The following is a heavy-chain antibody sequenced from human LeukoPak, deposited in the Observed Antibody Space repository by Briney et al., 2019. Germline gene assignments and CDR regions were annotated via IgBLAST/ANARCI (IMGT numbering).Heavy chain of an antibody. CDR3: TRIPTHYYGSGSYYGYFDS. J-gene: IGHJ4*02. V-gene: IGHV4-31*03. CDR2: MNNRVTS. Sequence: SETLSLTCTVSGGSTSSGDYYWNWIRQHPGKGLEWIGDMNNRVTSNYNPSLRSRVTISVDTSNNQFSLRLSSVTAADTAVYYCTRIPTHYYGSGSYYGYFDSWGQGTLVTVPS. D-gene: IGHD3-10*01. CDR1: GGSTSSGDYY.